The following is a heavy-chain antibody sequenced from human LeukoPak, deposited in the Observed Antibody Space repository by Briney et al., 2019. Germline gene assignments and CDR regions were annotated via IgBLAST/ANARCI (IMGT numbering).Heavy chain of an antibody. Sequence: SVKVSCKASGDTFGTFSFNWVRQAPSEGLEWLGGLTPLAGTPNYAQKFQGRLTISADKSTSTVYMELSRLTSEDTAVYFCARAGRVSSPGGYMDVWGKGTTVTVSS. CDR2: LTPLAGTP. J-gene: IGHJ6*03. V-gene: IGHV1-69*06. CDR1: GDTFGTFS. CDR3: ARAGRVSSPGGYMDV. D-gene: IGHD4-23*01.